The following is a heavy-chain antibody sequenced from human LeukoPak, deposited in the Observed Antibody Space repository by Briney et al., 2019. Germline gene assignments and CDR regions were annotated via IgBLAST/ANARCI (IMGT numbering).Heavy chain of an antibody. V-gene: IGHV3-23*01. CDR2: INYSGDTT. J-gene: IGHJ4*02. CDR1: EFTFSDYA. CDR3: AKDGGQGADY. D-gene: IGHD3-16*01. Sequence: GGSLRLSCAASEFTFSDYAMNWVRQAPGKGLEWVSTINYSGDTTYDADSVKGRFTISRDNAQNTLYLQMNSLRAEDTAVYYCAKDGGQGADYWGQGTLVSVSS.